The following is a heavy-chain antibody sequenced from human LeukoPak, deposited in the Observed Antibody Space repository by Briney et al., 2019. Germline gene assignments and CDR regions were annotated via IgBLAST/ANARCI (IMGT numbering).Heavy chain of an antibody. V-gene: IGHV4-34*01. CDR2: INHSGST. D-gene: IGHD4-23*01. CDR3: ASSDYGGNSGAGY. J-gene: IGHJ4*02. Sequence: SETLSLTCAVYGGSFNGYYWSWIRQPPGKGLAWIGEINHSGSTNYNPSLKSRVTISVDTSKNRFSLKLSSVTAADTAVYYCASSDYGGNSGAGYWGQGTLVTVSS. CDR1: GGSFNGYY.